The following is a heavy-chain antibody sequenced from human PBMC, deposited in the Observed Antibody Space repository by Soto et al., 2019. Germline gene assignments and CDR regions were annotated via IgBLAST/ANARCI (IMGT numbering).Heavy chain of an antibody. J-gene: IGHJ6*02. D-gene: IGHD3-10*01. Sequence: GGSLRLSCAASGFTFSSYGMHWVRQAPGKGLEWVAVISYDGSNKYYADSVKGRFTISRDNSKNTLYLQMSSLRAEDTAVYYCAKERVRGVYYYYGMDVWGQGTTVTVSS. CDR1: GFTFSSYG. V-gene: IGHV3-30*18. CDR2: ISYDGSNK. CDR3: AKERVRGVYYYYGMDV.